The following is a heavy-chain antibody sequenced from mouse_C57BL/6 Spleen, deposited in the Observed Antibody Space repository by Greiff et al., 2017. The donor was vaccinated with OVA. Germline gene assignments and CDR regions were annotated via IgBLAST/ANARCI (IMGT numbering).Heavy chain of an antibody. CDR2: ISSGGSYT. J-gene: IGHJ1*03. CDR3: ARSSSGCDTSWYFEV. V-gene: IGHV5-6*01. Sequence: EVQLVESGGDLAKPGGSLKLSCAASGFTFSSYGMSWVRQTPDKRLEWVATISSGGSYTYYPDSVKGLFTISRDNAENTQYLQMSSLKSEDTAVYYCARSSSGCDTSWYFEVWGTGATVTVSS. D-gene: IGHD5-1-1*01. CDR1: GFTFSSYG.